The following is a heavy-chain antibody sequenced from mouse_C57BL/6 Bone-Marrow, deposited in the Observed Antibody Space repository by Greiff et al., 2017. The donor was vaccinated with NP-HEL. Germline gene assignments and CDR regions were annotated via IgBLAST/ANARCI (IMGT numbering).Heavy chain of an antibody. CDR2: IDPANGNT. J-gene: IGHJ4*01. D-gene: IGHD2-5*01. CDR3: ARSNYSNYGLEDY. CDR1: GFNIKNTY. Sequence: EVQLVESVAELVRPGASVKLSCTASGFNIKNTYMHWVKQRPEQGLEWIGRIDPANGNTKYAPKFQGKATITADTSSNTAYLQLSSLTSEDTAIYYCARSNYSNYGLEDYWGQGTSVTVSS. V-gene: IGHV14-3*01.